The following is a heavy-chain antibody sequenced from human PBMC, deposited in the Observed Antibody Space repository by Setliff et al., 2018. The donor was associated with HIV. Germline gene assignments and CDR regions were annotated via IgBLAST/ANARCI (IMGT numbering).Heavy chain of an antibody. CDR2: ITWNRGTI. D-gene: IGHD2-21*01. CDR3: AREASLIRTFDL. J-gene: IGHJ4*01. CDR1: GFTLDNYA. Sequence: SLKIPCAASGFTLDNYAMSWVRQRPGEGLEWVASITWNRGTIAYADSVKGRFTISSDNAKNSVYPQMNSLRPDDTAVYYCAREASLIRTFDLWGHGTRVTVSS. V-gene: IGHV3-9*01.